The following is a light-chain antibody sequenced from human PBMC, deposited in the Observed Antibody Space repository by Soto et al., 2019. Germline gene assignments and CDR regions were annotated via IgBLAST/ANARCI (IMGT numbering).Light chain of an antibody. CDR1: QSVSSSY. CDR2: DAS. V-gene: IGKV3-20*01. CDR3: QQYGSSPPT. Sequence: EIVLTQSPGTLSLSPGERATLSCRASQSVSSSYLAWYQQKPGQAPRLLIYDASSRATDIPDRFSGSGSGTDFTLTISRLEPEDFAVYYCQQYGSSPPTFGPGTKVDIK. J-gene: IGKJ3*01.